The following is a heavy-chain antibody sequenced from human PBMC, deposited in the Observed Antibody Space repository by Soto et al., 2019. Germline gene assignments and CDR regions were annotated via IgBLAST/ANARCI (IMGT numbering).Heavy chain of an antibody. CDR3: ARALNDHAWGSYTNWFDP. V-gene: IGHV4-39*07. Sequence: SETLSLTCTVSGGSISSSSYYWGWIRQPPGKGLEWIGSIYYSGSTYYNPSLKSRVTISVDTSKNQFSLKLSSVTAADTAVYYCARALNDHAWGSYTNWFDPWGQGTLVTVSS. CDR2: IYYSGST. J-gene: IGHJ5*02. CDR1: GGSISSSSYY. D-gene: IGHD3-16*01.